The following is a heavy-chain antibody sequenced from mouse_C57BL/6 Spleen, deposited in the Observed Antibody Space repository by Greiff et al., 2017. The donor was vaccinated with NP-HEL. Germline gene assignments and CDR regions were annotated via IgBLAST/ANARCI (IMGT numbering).Heavy chain of an antibody. CDR1: GYTFTSYW. V-gene: IGHV1-52*01. CDR3: ARGALSFSWFAY. J-gene: IGHJ3*01. Sequence: QVQLQQPGAELVRPGSSVKLSCKASGYTFTSYWMHWVKQRPIQGLEWIGNIDPSDSATHYNQKFKDKATLTVDKSSSTAYMQLSSLTSEDSAVYSCARGALSFSWFAYWGQGTLVTVSA. CDR2: IDPSDSAT.